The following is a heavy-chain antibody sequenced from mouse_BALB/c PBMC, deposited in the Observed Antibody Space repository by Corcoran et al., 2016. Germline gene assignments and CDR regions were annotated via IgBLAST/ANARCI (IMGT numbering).Heavy chain of an antibody. Sequence: EVQLQQSGPELVKPGASVEISCKASGYSFTGYYMHWVKKSHVKSLEWIGRINPYNGATSYNQNFKDKASLTVDKSSSTAYMELHSLTSEDSAVYYCASYGSSYWYFDVWGAGTTVTVSS. CDR1: GYSFTGYY. CDR3: ASYGSSYWYFDV. D-gene: IGHD1-1*01. J-gene: IGHJ1*01. CDR2: INPYNGAT. V-gene: IGHV1-26*01.